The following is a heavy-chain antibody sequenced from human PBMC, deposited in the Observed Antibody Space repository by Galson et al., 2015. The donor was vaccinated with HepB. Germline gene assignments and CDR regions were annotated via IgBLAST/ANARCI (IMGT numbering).Heavy chain of an antibody. CDR2: ISSSSSYI. CDR3: ARESGGAVAGTVDY. D-gene: IGHD6-19*01. V-gene: IGHV3-21*01. J-gene: IGHJ4*02. Sequence: SLRLSCAASGFTFSSYSMNWVRQAPGKGLEWVSSISSSSSYIYYADSVKGRFTISRDNAKNSLYLQMNSLRAEGTAVYYCARESGGAVAGTVDYWGQGTLVTVSS. CDR1: GFTFSSYS.